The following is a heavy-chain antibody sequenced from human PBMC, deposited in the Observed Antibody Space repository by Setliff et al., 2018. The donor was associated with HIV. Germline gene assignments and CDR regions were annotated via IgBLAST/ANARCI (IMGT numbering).Heavy chain of an antibody. CDR1: GYTSTSYD. Sequence: WASVKVSCKASGYTSTSYDINWVRQATGQGLEWMGGFDPEDGNTIYAQKFQGRVTMTADTSTDTAYMELSSLRSEDTAVYYCATVSHTNVAAHDAFDIWGQGTMVTVSS. J-gene: IGHJ3*02. CDR2: FDPEDGNT. CDR3: ATVSHTNVAAHDAFDI. V-gene: IGHV1-24*01. D-gene: IGHD6-19*01.